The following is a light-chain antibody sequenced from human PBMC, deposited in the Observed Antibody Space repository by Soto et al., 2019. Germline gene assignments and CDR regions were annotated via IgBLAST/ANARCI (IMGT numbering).Light chain of an antibody. Sequence: EIVLTQSPATLSLSPGERATLSCRASQSVSIYLAWYQQKPGQGPRLLIYDASTRATGIPARFSGSGSGTNFTLTISSLEPEDFAVYYYQQRSSWPLPFGGGTKVEIK. CDR1: QSVSIY. V-gene: IGKV3-11*01. CDR3: QQRSSWPLP. J-gene: IGKJ4*01. CDR2: DAS.